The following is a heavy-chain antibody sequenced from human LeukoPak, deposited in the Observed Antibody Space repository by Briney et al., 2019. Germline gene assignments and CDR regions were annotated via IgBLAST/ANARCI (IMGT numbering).Heavy chain of an antibody. V-gene: IGHV4-61*05. D-gene: IGHD2-2*01. CDR1: GDSISSSSYY. J-gene: IGHJ5*02. Sequence: PSETLSLTCTVSGDSISSSSYYWGWIRQPPGKGLEWIGYIYYSGSTNYNPSLKSRVTISVDTSKNQFSLKLSSVTAADTAVYYCARVIGYCSSTSCHNWFDPWGQGTLVTVSS. CDR2: IYYSGST. CDR3: ARVIGYCSSTSCHNWFDP.